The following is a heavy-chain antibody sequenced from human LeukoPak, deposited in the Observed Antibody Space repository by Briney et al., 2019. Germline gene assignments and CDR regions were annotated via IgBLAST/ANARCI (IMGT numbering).Heavy chain of an antibody. D-gene: IGHD1-1*01. CDR1: GYSFTSYW. CDR3: AKFTEATTGSEAFDY. V-gene: IGHV5-51*01. Sequence: GESLKISCKGSGYSFTSYWIGWVRQMPGKVLEWMGIIYPGDSDTRYSPSFQGQVTISADKSISTAYLQWSSLKASDTAMYYCAKFTEATTGSEAFDYWGQGTLVTVSS. J-gene: IGHJ4*02. CDR2: IYPGDSDT.